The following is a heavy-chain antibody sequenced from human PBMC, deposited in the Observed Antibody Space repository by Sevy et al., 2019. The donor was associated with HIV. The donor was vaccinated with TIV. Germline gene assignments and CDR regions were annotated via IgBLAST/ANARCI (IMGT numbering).Heavy chain of an antibody. V-gene: IGHV1-24*01. J-gene: IGHJ4*02. CDR2: FDPEDGET. D-gene: IGHD3-22*01. CDR1: GHTLNRLG. Sequence: ASVKVSCKVYGHTLNRLGMHWVRQAPGKGLEWMGSFDPEDGETFQAQKFQGRVTMTDDTSKDTAYMELSSLRSEDTAVYYCAATKDYYENSGSPFDYWGQGTLVTVSS. CDR3: AATKDYYENSGSPFDY.